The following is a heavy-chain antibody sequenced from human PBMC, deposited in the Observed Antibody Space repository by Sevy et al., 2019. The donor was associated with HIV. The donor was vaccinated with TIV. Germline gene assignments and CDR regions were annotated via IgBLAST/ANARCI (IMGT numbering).Heavy chain of an antibody. J-gene: IGHJ6*02. V-gene: IGHV3-21*01. CDR3: ARTNYGMDV. CDR1: AFIFSNYN. Sequence: GGSLRLSCAASAFIFSNYNMNWVRQAPGKGLEWISYVSRLSEYTYYINSVKGRFTISRDNAKNSVYLQMSSLRAEDTAIYYCARTNYGMDVWGQGTTVTVSS. CDR2: VSRLSEYT.